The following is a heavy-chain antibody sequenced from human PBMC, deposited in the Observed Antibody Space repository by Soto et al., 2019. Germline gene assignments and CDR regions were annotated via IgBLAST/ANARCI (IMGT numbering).Heavy chain of an antibody. V-gene: IGHV3-9*01. J-gene: IGHJ4*02. Sequence: GGSLRLSCVGTGMNFDDFAMHWVRQAPGKGLEWVSGITWNSRVLAYADSVKGRFTISRDNARNSLYLQMDSLRDEDTALYYCAKGRYDFWSPYYFDSWGQGTLVTVSS. CDR1: GMNFDDFA. CDR2: ITWNSRVL. CDR3: AKGRYDFWSPYYFDS. D-gene: IGHD3-3*01.